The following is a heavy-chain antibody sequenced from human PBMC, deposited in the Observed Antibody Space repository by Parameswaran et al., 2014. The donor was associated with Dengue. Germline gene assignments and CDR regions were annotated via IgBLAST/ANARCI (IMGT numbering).Heavy chain of an antibody. Sequence: RWIRQPPGKGLEWIGYIYYSGSTYYNPSLKSRVTMSVDTSKNQFSLKLSSVTAADTAVYYYARDAARQLAPAVPGAFDIWGQGTMVTVSS. CDR2: IYYSGST. D-gene: IGHD2-2*01. CDR3: ARDAARQLAPAVPGAFDI. J-gene: IGHJ3*02. V-gene: IGHV4-31*02.